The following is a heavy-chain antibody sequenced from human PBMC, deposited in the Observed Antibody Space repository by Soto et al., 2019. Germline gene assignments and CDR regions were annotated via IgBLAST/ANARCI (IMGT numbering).Heavy chain of an antibody. J-gene: IGHJ4*02. CDR2: IYHSGST. V-gene: IGHV4-30-2*01. CDR1: GGSISSGGXX. CDR3: ARGPPFH. D-gene: IGHD3-16*01. Sequence: QLQLQESGSGLVKPSQTLSLTCAVSGGSISSGGXXWSWIRQPPGKGLEWIGYIYHSGSTYYNPSXKXRXTXXVDRSKXXXXXXXSSVTAADTAVYYCARGPPFHWGQGTLVTVSS.